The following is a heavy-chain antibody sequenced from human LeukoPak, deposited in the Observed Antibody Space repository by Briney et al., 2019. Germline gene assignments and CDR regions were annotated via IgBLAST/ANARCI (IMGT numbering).Heavy chain of an antibody. CDR2: INAGNGNT. CDR1: GYTFTSYA. V-gene: IGHV1-3*01. J-gene: IGHJ5*02. CDR3: ARDRITMVRGVDNWFDP. D-gene: IGHD3-10*01. Sequence: GASVKVSCTASGYTFTSYAMHWVRQAPGQRLESMGWINAGNGNTKYSQKFQGRVTITRDTSASTAYMELSSLRSEDTAVYYCARDRITMVRGVDNWFDPWGQGTLVTVSS.